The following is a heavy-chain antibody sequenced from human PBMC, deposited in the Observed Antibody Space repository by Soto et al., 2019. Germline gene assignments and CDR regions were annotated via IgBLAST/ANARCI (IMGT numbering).Heavy chain of an antibody. J-gene: IGHJ4*02. D-gene: IGHD5-12*01. Sequence: PGGSLRLSCAASGFSFSNYYMSWIRQAPGKGLEWLSYISSSGRTTNYTDSVKGRFIISRYNAKHSLYLQMNSLRVEDTALYYCASGRQWLRFDYWGQGILVTVSS. CDR1: GFSFSNYY. CDR3: ASGRQWLRFDY. CDR2: ISSSGRTT. V-gene: IGHV3-11*01.